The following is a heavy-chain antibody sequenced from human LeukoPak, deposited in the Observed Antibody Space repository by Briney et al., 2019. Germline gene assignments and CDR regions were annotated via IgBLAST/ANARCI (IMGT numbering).Heavy chain of an antibody. V-gene: IGHV3-21*01. CDR1: GFTFSSYS. J-gene: IGHJ6*03. D-gene: IGHD2-2*01. Sequence: GGSLRLSCAASGFTFSSYSMNWVRQAPGKGLEWVSSISSSSSYIYYADSVKGRFTISRDNAKNSLYLQMNSLRAEDTAVYYVARDRPAAFYYRDVWGKGPTFTVSS. CDR3: ARDRPAAFYYRDV. CDR2: ISSSSSYI.